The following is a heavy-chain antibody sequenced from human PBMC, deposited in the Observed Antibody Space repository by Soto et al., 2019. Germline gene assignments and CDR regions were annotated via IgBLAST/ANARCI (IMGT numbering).Heavy chain of an antibody. D-gene: IGHD5-12*01. CDR3: AKEPYSCYDQSAFDI. CDR1: GFTFSSFA. J-gene: IGHJ3*02. Sequence: EVQLLESGGGLVQPGGSLRVSCAASGFTFSSFAMSWVRQAPGKGLEWVSELSGSGGRTKYADSVKGRFTISRDNSKNTLQLQRNSLKDEDTAVYYCAKEPYSCYDQSAFDIWGLWTMVTVSS. CDR2: LSGSGGRT. V-gene: IGHV3-23*01.